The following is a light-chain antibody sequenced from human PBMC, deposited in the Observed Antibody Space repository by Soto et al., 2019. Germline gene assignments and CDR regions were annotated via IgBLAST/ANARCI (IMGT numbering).Light chain of an antibody. V-gene: IGKV1-5*01. Sequence: DIQMTHSPSTVSAPVGDRVTITCRASQSISTWLAWYQQKPGKAPNLLIYDASTLESRGPPGFSGSGSGTELTLTISSLQPTDAATYFCQLYNTSPYTLGQGTKLDIK. CDR1: QSISTW. J-gene: IGKJ2*01. CDR3: QLYNTSPYT. CDR2: DAS.